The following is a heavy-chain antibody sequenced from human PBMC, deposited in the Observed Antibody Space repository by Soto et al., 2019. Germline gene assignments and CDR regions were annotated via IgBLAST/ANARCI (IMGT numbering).Heavy chain of an antibody. CDR3: ARDPEGEYNWNFYGVTRFDP. CDR1: GYTFTSYG. D-gene: IGHD1-1*01. V-gene: IGHV1-18*01. Sequence: ASVKVSCNASGYTFTSYGISWVRQAPGQGLEWMGWISAYNGNTNYAQKLQGRVTMTTDTSTSTAYMELRSLRSDDTAVYYCARDPEGEYNWNFYGVTRFDPWGQGTLVTVS. CDR2: ISAYNGNT. J-gene: IGHJ5*02.